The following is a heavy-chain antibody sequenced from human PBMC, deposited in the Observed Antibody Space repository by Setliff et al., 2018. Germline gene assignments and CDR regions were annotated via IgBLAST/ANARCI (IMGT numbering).Heavy chain of an antibody. V-gene: IGHV4-59*12. CDR2: IYYSGNSNYDT. CDR1: GGSINSYY. CDR3: ARDQLLVDYYYYGMDV. D-gene: IGHD6-19*01. Sequence: SETLSLTCIVSGGSINSYYWNWIRQPPGKGLEWIGYIYYSGNSNYDTNYNPSLKSRVTILSDTSKNQFSLKLSSVTAADTAVYYCARDQLLVDYYYYGMDVWGQGTTVTVSS. J-gene: IGHJ6*02.